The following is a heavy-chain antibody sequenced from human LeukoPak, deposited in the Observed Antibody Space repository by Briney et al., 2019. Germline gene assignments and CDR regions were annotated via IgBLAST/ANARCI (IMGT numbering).Heavy chain of an antibody. CDR1: GFTFSSYA. D-gene: IGHD2-2*01. CDR2: ISGSGGST. CDR3: AKDPVVVPLDGEPFDY. J-gene: IGHJ4*02. V-gene: IGHV3-23*01. Sequence: PGGSLRLSCAASGFTFSSYAMSWVRQVPGKGLEWVSAISGSGGSTYYADSVKGRFTISRDNSKNTLYLQMNSLRAEDTAVYYCAKDPVVVPLDGEPFDYWGQGTLVTVSS.